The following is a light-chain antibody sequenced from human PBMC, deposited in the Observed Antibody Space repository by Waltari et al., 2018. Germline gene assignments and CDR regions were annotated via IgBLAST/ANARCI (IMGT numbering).Light chain of an antibody. CDR3: QQYGSSPWA. V-gene: IGKV3-20*01. Sequence: EIVLTQSPGTLSLSPGERATLSCRASQSVSSSYLAWYQQKPGQAPRLLIYGEASRATGIPDRFSGSGSGTDFTLTISRLEPEDFAVYDCQQYGSSPWAFGQGTKVEIK. CDR2: GEA. J-gene: IGKJ1*01. CDR1: QSVSSSY.